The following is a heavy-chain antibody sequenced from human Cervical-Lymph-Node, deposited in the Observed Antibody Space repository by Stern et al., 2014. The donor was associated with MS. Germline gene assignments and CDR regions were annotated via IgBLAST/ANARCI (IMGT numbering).Heavy chain of an antibody. CDR3: AREAAYYDFWREL. CDR1: GGSISSGSYY. V-gene: IGHV4-61*02. CDR2: IYTSGTT. Sequence: QVQLQESGPGLVKPSQTLSLACRVSGGSISSGSYYWSWVRQPAGKGLEWIGRIYTSGTTNYNPSLKSRVTISIETSNNPFSLIMPSVTAADTAVYFCAREAAYYDFWRELWGRGTLVTVSS. J-gene: IGHJ4*02. D-gene: IGHD3-3*01.